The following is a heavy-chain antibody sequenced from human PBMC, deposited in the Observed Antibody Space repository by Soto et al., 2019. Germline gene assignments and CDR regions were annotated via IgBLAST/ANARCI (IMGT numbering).Heavy chain of an antibody. CDR1: GGSISSGDYY. Sequence: TLSLTCTVSGGSISSGDYYWSWIRQPPGKGLEWIGYIYYSGSTYYNPSLKSRVTISVDTSKNQFSLKLSSVTAADTAVYYCARDLSTDDSSGFDYWGQGTLVTVSS. V-gene: IGHV4-30-4*01. D-gene: IGHD3-22*01. CDR3: ARDLSTDDSSGFDY. J-gene: IGHJ4*02. CDR2: IYYSGST.